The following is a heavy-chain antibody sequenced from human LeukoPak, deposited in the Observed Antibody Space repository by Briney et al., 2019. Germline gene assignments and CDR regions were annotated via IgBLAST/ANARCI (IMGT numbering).Heavy chain of an antibody. V-gene: IGHV3-11*01. D-gene: IGHD1-20*01. Sequence: GGSLRLSCAASGFTVSTNYMSWIRQAPGKGLEWVSYISSSGSTIYYADSVKGRFTISRDNAKNSLYLQMNSLRAEDTAVYYCASGARSMTGYLSGLYWGQGTLVTVSS. CDR2: ISSSGSTI. CDR3: ASGARSMTGYLSGLY. CDR1: GFTVSTNY. J-gene: IGHJ4*02.